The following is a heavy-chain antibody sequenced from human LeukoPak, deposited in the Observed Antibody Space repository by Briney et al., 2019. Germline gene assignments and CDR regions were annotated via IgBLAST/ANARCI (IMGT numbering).Heavy chain of an antibody. CDR3: ATEGGLL. V-gene: IGHV3-48*02. D-gene: IGHD3-16*01. CDR2: ISSSSSTI. CDR1: GFTFSSYI. Sequence: PGGSLRLSCAASGFTFSSYILNWARQAPGKGLECISFISSSSSTIYYADSVKGRFTISRDNAKNSLYLQMNSLRDEDTAVYYCATEGGLLWGQGTLVTVSS. J-gene: IGHJ4*02.